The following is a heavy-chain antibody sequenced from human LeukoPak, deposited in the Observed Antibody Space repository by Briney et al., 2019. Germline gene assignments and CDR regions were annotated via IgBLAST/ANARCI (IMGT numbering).Heavy chain of an antibody. V-gene: IGHV3-7*03. D-gene: IGHD2/OR15-2a*01. Sequence: GGSLRLSCAASGFTLSNHCMTWVSQVPGRGPEWVATVNSDGSETYYLDSVKGRFTISKDNAKNSLYLQMNSLRAEDTAVYHCERKNGMDVWGQGTTVIVSS. J-gene: IGHJ6*02. CDR1: GFTLSNHC. CDR2: VNSDGSET. CDR3: ERKNGMDV.